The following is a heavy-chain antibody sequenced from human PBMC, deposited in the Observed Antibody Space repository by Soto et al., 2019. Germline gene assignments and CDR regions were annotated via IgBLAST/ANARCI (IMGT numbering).Heavy chain of an antibody. Sequence: GSGPTLVNPTQTLTLTCTFSGFSLSTSGMCVSWIRQPPGKALEWLARIDWDDDKFYSTSLKTRLTISKDTSKNQVVLTMTNMDPVDTATYYCARDSVALYYYYGMDVWGQGTTVTVSS. CDR2: IDWDDDK. D-gene: IGHD2-21*01. CDR3: ARDSVALYYYYGMDV. V-gene: IGHV2-70*17. CDR1: GFSLSTSGMC. J-gene: IGHJ6*02.